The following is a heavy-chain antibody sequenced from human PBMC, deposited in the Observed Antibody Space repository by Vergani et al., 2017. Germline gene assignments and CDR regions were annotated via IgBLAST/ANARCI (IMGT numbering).Heavy chain of an antibody. CDR3: ARRPGRGEFGDYFDY. CDR2: IYYSGRT. Sequence: QLQLQESGPGLVKPSETLSLTCTVSGGSISSSSYYWGWIRQPPGKGLEWIGSIYYSGRTYYNPSLKSRVTISVDTSKNQFSLKLSSVTAADTAVYYCARRPGRGEFGDYFDYWGQGTLVTVSS. V-gene: IGHV4-39*01. CDR1: GGSISSSSYY. D-gene: IGHD3-10*01. J-gene: IGHJ4*02.